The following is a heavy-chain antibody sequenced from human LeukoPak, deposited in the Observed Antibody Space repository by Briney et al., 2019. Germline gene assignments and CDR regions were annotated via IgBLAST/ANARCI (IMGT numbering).Heavy chain of an antibody. V-gene: IGHV4-4*02. CDR2: IYHSGST. Sequence: SETLSLTCAVSGGTISSSNWWSWVRQPPGKGLEWIGEIYHSGSTNYNPSLKSRVTISVDTSKNQFSLKLSSVTAADTAVYYCARDDGDYYWYFDLWGRGTLVTVSS. J-gene: IGHJ2*01. CDR1: GGTISSSNW. CDR3: ARDDGDYYWYFDL. D-gene: IGHD4-17*01.